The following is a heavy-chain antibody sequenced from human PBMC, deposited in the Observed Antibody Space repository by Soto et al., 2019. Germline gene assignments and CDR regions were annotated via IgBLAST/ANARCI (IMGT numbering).Heavy chain of an antibody. CDR1: GGSICSGGYS. Sequence: SETLSLTCAVSGGSICSGGYSWSWIRQPPGKSLEWIGYSYHSGSTYYNTSLKSRVTISVDRSKNQFSLKLRSVTAADTAVYYCARGLGYDSSASYVVDIWGEGTMVTVSS. CDR2: SYHSGST. D-gene: IGHD3-22*01. CDR3: ARGLGYDSSASYVVDI. J-gene: IGHJ3*02. V-gene: IGHV4-30-2*01.